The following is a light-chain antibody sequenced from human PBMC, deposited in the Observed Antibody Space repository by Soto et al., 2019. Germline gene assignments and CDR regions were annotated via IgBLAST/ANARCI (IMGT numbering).Light chain of an antibody. Sequence: QSALTQPASVSGSPGQSITISCTGTSSDVGGYNYVSWYQQHPGKAPKLMIYDVRNRASGASNRFSGSKSSNTASLTISGLQAEDEADYYCTSYTSSSTLYVFGTGTQLTVL. CDR1: SSDVGGYNY. CDR3: TSYTSSSTLYV. J-gene: IGLJ6*01. CDR2: DVR. V-gene: IGLV2-14*01.